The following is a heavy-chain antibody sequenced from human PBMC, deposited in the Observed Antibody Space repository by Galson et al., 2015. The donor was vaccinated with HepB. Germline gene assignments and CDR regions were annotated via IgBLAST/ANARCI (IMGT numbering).Heavy chain of an antibody. V-gene: IGHV1-3*01. Sequence: SVKVSCKASGYTFTNYAIHWVRQAPGQRLEWMGWINAGTGNTKYSKSFQGRVTITKDTSANRAYMELRSLSSEDTAVYYCARANYDLLTGYSSNWCDPWGQGTLVSVSS. J-gene: IGHJ5*02. CDR2: INAGTGNT. D-gene: IGHD3-9*01. CDR3: ARANYDLLTGYSSNWCDP. CDR1: GYTFTNYA.